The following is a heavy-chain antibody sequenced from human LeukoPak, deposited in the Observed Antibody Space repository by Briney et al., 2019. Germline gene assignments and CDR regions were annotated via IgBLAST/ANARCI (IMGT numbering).Heavy chain of an antibody. CDR3: AATYDSSGYSGLDY. J-gene: IGHJ4*02. D-gene: IGHD3-22*01. V-gene: IGHV4-34*01. CDR2: INHSGGT. Sequence: SETLSLTCAVYGGSFSGYYWSWIRQPPGKGLEWIGEINHSGGTNYNPSLKSRVTISVDTSKNQFSLKLSPVTAADTAVYYCAATYDSSGYSGLDYWGQGTLVTVSS. CDR1: GGSFSGYY.